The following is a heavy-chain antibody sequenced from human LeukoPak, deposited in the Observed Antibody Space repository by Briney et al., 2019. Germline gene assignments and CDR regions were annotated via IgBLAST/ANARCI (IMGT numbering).Heavy chain of an antibody. CDR1: GYTFTSYY. CDR3: ARDVSSSGYYLNWFDP. J-gene: IGHJ5*02. CDR2: INPSGGST. D-gene: IGHD3-22*01. Sequence: GASVKVSCKASGYTFTSYYMHWVRQAPGQGLERMGIINPSGGSTSYAQKFQGRVTMTRDMSTSTVYMELSSLRSEDTAVYYCARDVSSSGYYLNWFDPWGQGTLVTVSS. V-gene: IGHV1-46*01.